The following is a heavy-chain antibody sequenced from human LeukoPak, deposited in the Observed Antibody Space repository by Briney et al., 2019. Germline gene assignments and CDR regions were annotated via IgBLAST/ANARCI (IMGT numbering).Heavy chain of an antibody. CDR3: AKAYYDFWSAKDY. CDR2: ISGNGGST. V-gene: IGHV3-23*01. J-gene: IGHJ4*02. D-gene: IGHD3-3*01. Sequence: PGGSLRLSCAASGFTFSSYAMSWVRQAPGKGLEWVSAISGNGGSTYYADSVKGRFTISRDNSKNTLYLQMNSLRAEDTAVYYCAKAYYDFWSAKDYWGQGTLVTVSS. CDR1: GFTFSSYA.